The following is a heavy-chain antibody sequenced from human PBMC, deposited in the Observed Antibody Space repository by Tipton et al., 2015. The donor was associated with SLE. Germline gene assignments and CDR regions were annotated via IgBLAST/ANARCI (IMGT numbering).Heavy chain of an antibody. CDR2: INHRGNT. V-gene: IGHV4-34*01. D-gene: IGHD3-9*01. CDR3: ARAGNYDVLTGYFPVAFDY. Sequence: LRLSCAASGFTLDDYSMHWVRQVPGKGLEWVGEINHRGNTNYNPSLESRVTISVDSSKRRFSLNLDSVTAADAAVYYCARAGNYDVLTGYFPVAFDYWGQGTLVAVSS. J-gene: IGHJ4*02. CDR1: GFTLDDYS.